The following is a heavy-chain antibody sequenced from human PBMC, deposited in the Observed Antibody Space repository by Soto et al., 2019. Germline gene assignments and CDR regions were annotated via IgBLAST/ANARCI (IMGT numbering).Heavy chain of an antibody. CDR3: AKDYSYGYYYYYGMDV. J-gene: IGHJ6*02. Sequence: GGSLRLSCAASGFTFDDYAMHWVRQAPGKGLEWVSGISWNSGSIGYADSVKGRFTISRDNAKNSLYLQMNSLRAEDTALYYCAKDYSYGYYYYYGMDVWGQGTTVTVSS. CDR2: ISWNSGSI. D-gene: IGHD5-18*01. V-gene: IGHV3-9*01. CDR1: GFTFDDYA.